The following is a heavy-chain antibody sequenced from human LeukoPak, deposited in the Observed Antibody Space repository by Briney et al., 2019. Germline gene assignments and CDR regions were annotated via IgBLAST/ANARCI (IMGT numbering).Heavy chain of an antibody. J-gene: IGHJ4*02. V-gene: IGHV4-34*01. CDR3: ARPAGYPGLNYFDY. Sequence: PSETLSLTCAVYGGSFSGYYWSWIRQPPGKGLEWIGEINHSRSTNYNPSLKSRVTISVDTPKNQFSLKLSSVTAADTAVYYCARPAGYPGLNYFDYWGQGTLVTVSS. CDR2: INHSRST. D-gene: IGHD6-25*01. CDR1: GGSFSGYY.